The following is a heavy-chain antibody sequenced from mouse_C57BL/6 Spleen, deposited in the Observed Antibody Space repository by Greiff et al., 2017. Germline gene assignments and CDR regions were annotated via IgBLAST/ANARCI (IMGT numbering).Heavy chain of an antibody. CDR2: IRSKSNNYAT. CDR1: GFSFNTYA. Sequence: EVMLVESGGGLVQPKGSLKLSCAASGFSFNTYAMNWVRQAPGKGLEWVARIRSKSNNYATYYADSVKDRFTISRDDSECMLYLQMNNLKTEDTSMYYCVRHLLWSYSMHYWGQAASVTFS. J-gene: IGHJ4*01. D-gene: IGHD2-1*01. CDR3: VRHLLWSYSMHY. V-gene: IGHV10-1*01.